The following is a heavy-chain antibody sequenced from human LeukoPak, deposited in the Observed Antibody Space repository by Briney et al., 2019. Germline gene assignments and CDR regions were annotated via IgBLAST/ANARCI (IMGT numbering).Heavy chain of an antibody. V-gene: IGHV5-51*01. Sequence: GESLKISCEGSGYSFTSYWIGWVRQMPGKGLEWMGIIYPDDSDTRYSPSFEGQVIISVDKSISTAYLQWSSLKASDTATYYCARLGHCTNGVCYSNYYYCMDVWGKGTTVTVSS. D-gene: IGHD2-8*01. CDR1: GYSFTSYW. CDR3: ARLGHCTNGVCYSNYYYCMDV. CDR2: IYPDDSDT. J-gene: IGHJ6*04.